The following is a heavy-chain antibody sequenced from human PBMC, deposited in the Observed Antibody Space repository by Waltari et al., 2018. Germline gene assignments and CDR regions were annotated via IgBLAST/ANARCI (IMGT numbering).Heavy chain of an antibody. J-gene: IGHJ3*01. CDR1: GYSFTAYH. CDR3: ASNRDMLG. Sequence: QVQLVQSGAEVKKPGASVKVSCKTSGYSFTAYHMHWVRRAPGQGLEWMGGINPNTGDTTYAQKFEGSVTMTSDTAISTAYMELNNLTSDDTALYFCASNRDMLGWGQGTMVIVSS. CDR2: INPNTGDT. V-gene: IGHV1-2*02. D-gene: IGHD2-8*01.